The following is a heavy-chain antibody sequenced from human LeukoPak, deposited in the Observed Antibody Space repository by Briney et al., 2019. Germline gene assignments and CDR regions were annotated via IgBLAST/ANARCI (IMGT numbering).Heavy chain of an antibody. CDR1: GGSFSGYY. CDR2: INHSGST. V-gene: IGHV4-34*01. J-gene: IGHJ5*02. D-gene: IGHD6-13*01. CDR3: ARSSHRGSSWYMVGYSWFDP. Sequence: SETLSLTCAVYGGSFSGYYWSWIRQPPGKGLEWIGEINHSGSTNYNPSLKSRVTISVDTSKNQFSLKLSSVTAADTAVYYCARSSHRGSSWYMVGYSWFDPWGQGTLVTVSS.